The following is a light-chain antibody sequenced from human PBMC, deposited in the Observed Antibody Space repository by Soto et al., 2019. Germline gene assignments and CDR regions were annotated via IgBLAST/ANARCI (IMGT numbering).Light chain of an antibody. Sequence: EFVLTQSPATLSLSPGERAILSCRASQSVAGSLAWYQQKPGQAPRLLIYDISTRAAAIPARFSGSGSGTDFTLTISSLEPEDFAVYYCQQRSNWITFGQGTRLEIK. CDR3: QQRSNWIT. CDR1: QSVAGS. V-gene: IGKV3-11*01. J-gene: IGKJ5*01. CDR2: DIS.